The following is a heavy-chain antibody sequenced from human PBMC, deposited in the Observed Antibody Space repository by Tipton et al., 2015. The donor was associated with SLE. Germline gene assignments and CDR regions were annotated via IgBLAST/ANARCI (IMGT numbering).Heavy chain of an antibody. CDR3: ARAPLRKPSPRIYWMDV. D-gene: IGHD2-8*02. CDR2: ISGSGGST. Sequence: SLRLSCAASGFTFSSYAMSWVRQAPGKGLEWVSAISGSGGSTYYADSVKGRFTISRDNSKNTLYLQMNSLRAEDTAVYYCARAPLRKPSPRIYWMDVWGKGTTVTVSS. CDR1: GFTFSSYA. V-gene: IGHV3-23*01. J-gene: IGHJ6*04.